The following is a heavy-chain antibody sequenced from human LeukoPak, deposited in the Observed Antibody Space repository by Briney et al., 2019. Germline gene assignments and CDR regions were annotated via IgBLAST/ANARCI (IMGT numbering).Heavy chain of an antibody. J-gene: IGHJ4*02. CDR3: ARGPITMVRGVKSHFDY. Sequence: SETLSLTCAVYGGSFSGYYWSWIRQPPGKGLEWIGEINHSGSTNYNPSLKSRVTISVDTSKNQFSLKLSSVTAADTAVYYCARGPITMVRGVKSHFDYWGQGTLVTVSS. D-gene: IGHD3-10*01. CDR2: INHSGST. V-gene: IGHV4-34*01. CDR1: GGSFSGYY.